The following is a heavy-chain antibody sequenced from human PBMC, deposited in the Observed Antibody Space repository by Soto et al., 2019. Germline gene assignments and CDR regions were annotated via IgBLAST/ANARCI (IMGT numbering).Heavy chain of an antibody. V-gene: IGHV3-23*01. Sequence: EVQLLESEGGLVQPGGSLRLSCAASGFTFSSYAMRWVRQAPGKGLEWVSAVSGSGGSTYYADSVKGRFTISRDNSKNTLYLQMNSLRAEDTAVYYCARRGPGTYFDYWGQGTLVTVSS. CDR3: ARRGPGTYFDY. D-gene: IGHD6-13*01. CDR2: VSGSGGST. CDR1: GFTFSSYA. J-gene: IGHJ4*02.